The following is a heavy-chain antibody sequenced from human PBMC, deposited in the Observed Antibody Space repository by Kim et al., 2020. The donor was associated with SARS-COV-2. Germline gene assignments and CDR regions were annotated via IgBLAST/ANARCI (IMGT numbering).Heavy chain of an antibody. D-gene: IGHD3-22*01. J-gene: IGHJ4*02. CDR3: AKFPNLGDSSGYTDY. CDR2: ISGSGGST. Sequence: GGSLRLSCAASGFTFSSYAMSWVRQAPGKGLEWVSAISGSGGSTYYADSVKGRFTISRDNSKNTMYLQMNSLRAEDTAVYYCAKFPNLGDSSGYTDYWGQGTLVTVSS. CDR1: GFTFSSYA. V-gene: IGHV3-23*01.